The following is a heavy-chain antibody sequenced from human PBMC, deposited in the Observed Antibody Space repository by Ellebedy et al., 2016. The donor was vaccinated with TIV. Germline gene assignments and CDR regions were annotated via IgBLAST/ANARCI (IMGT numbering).Heavy chain of an antibody. D-gene: IGHD6-13*01. CDR3: ARRSSRNVMDV. V-gene: IGHV6-1*01. J-gene: IGHJ6*02. CDR2: AYYRSTWIY. CDR1: GDSVSNNGVT. Sequence: MPSETLSLTCAIPGDSVSNNGVTWNWIRQSPSRGLEWIGRAYYRSTWIYNYAVSVKGRITINPDTSNNQLSLHLNSVTPEDTAVYYCARRSSRNVMDVWGQGTTVTVSS.